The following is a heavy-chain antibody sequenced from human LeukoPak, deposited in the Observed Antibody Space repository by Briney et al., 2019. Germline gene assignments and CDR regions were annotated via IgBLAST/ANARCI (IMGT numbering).Heavy chain of an antibody. J-gene: IGHJ5*02. CDR3: ARDLGVGALFDP. CDR2: IYYNGST. Sequence: SETLSLTCTVSGGSISSSSYYWGWIRQPPGKGLEWIGSIYYNGSTYYNPSLKSRVTISVDTSKNQFSLKLSSVTAADTAVYYCARDLGVGALFDPWGQGTLVTVSS. CDR1: GGSISSSSYY. D-gene: IGHD1-26*01. V-gene: IGHV4-39*07.